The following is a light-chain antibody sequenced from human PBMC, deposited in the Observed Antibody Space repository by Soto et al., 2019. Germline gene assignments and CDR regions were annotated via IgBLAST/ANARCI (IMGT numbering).Light chain of an antibody. CDR2: GNS. CDR1: SSNIGAGYD. CDR3: QSYDSSLSGPGV. J-gene: IGLJ3*02. Sequence: QSALTQPPSVSGAPGQRVTISCTGSSSNIGAGYDVHWYQQLPGTAPKLLIYGNSNRPSGVPDRFSGSKSGTSASLAITGLQAEDEADYYCQSYDSSLSGPGVFGGGTKLTAL. V-gene: IGLV1-40*01.